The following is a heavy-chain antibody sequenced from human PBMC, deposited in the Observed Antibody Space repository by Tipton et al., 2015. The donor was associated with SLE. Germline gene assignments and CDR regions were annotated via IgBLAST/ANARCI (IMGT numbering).Heavy chain of an antibody. V-gene: IGHV4-31*03. J-gene: IGHJ4*02. Sequence: TLSLTCSVSGGSISSGGYYWSWIRQHPGKGLEWIGYSHYSGNTYYNTSLKSRVTISVDTSKNQFSLKLSSVTAADTAVYNCVRDRGYAHFDYWGQGTLVTVSS. CDR1: GGSISSGGYY. D-gene: IGHD5-12*01. CDR2: SHYSGNT. CDR3: VRDRGYAHFDY.